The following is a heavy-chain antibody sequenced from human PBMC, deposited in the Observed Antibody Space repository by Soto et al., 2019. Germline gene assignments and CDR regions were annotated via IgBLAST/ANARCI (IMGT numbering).Heavy chain of an antibody. J-gene: IGHJ4*02. CDR3: ARRYVVVPAAICMDY. Sequence: ASVKVSCKASGYTFTSYGISWVRQAPGQGLEWMGWISAYNGNTNYAQKLQGRVTMTTDTSTSTAYMELRSLRSDDTAVYYCARRYVVVPAAICMDYRGPGTLVTVSS. V-gene: IGHV1-18*01. CDR2: ISAYNGNT. D-gene: IGHD2-2*01. CDR1: GYTFTSYG.